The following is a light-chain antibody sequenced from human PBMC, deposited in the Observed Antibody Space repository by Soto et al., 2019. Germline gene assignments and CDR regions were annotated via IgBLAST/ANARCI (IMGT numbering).Light chain of an antibody. CDR1: SSDVGSSNL. Sequence: QSVMSQPACVAGAPGQSITFSCTETSSDVGSSNLVSWYQQHPGKAPKLLIYEVSKRPSGVSNRFSGSKSGNTASLTISGLQAEDEADYYCCSYAGSSTHVFGTGTKVTVL. CDR2: EVS. CDR3: CSYAGSSTHV. V-gene: IGLV2-23*02. J-gene: IGLJ1*01.